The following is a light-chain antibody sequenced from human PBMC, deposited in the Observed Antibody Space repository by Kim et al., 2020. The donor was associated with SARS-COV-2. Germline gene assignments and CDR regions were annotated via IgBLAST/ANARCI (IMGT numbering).Light chain of an antibody. CDR2: DVS. Sequence: QSALTQPASVSGSPGQSITISCTGSSSDVGGYNYVSWYQQHPGKAPKFMIYDVSNRPSGVSNRFSGSKSGNTASLTISGLQAEDEADYYCSSYSTTGTRVVFGGGTKLTVL. J-gene: IGLJ2*01. V-gene: IGLV2-14*03. CDR3: SSYSTTGTRVV. CDR1: SSDVGGYNY.